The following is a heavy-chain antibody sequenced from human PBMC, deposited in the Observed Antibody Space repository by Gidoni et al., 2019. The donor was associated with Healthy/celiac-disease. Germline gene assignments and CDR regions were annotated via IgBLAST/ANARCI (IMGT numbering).Heavy chain of an antibody. D-gene: IGHD2-2*01. CDR2: IIPIFGIA. J-gene: IGHJ4*02. CDR3: ARGGGWCSSTSCYQYYFDY. Sequence: QVQLVQSGAEVKKPGSSVKVSCKASGGTFSSYTISGVRNAPGKGLEWMGRIIPIFGIANYAQKFQGRVTITADKPTGTAYMERSSLRSEDRAVYYGARGGGWCSSTSCYQYYFDYWGQGTLVTVSS. V-gene: IGHV1-69*02. CDR1: GGTFSSYT.